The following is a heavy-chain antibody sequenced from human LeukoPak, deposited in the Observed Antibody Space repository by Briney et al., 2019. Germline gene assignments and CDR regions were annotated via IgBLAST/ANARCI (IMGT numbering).Heavy chain of an antibody. V-gene: IGHV4-59*08. CDR2: IYYTGGT. CDR3: AKYGNSGWVIDN. Sequence: PSETLSLTCTVSGGSIGSDYWTWIRQPPGKGLEYIGYIYYTGGTNYNPSLKSRVTISVDTPKNQFSLKLSSVTAADTAVYFCAKYGNSGWVIDNWGQGTLVTVSP. CDR1: GGSIGSDY. D-gene: IGHD6-19*01. J-gene: IGHJ4*02.